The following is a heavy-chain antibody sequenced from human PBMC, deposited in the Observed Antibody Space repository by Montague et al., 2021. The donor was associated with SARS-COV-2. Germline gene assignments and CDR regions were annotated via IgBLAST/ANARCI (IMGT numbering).Heavy chain of an antibody. CDR3: MRADGFDNRPPV. Sequence: SETLSLTCAVSGDTIMTTNWWSWVRQPPGKGLEWIGEIYQSGSTNYNPSLKSRVTMSVDKSKNQFSLELNSLTAADTALYYCMRADGFDNRPPVWGQGALVTVSS. J-gene: IGHJ4*02. CDR1: GDTIMTTNW. CDR2: IYQSGST. V-gene: IGHV4-4*02. D-gene: IGHD3-9*01.